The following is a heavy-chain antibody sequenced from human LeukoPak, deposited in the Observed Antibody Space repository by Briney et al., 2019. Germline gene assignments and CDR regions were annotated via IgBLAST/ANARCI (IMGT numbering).Heavy chain of an antibody. V-gene: IGHV3-48*02. CDR1: GFTFSSYS. Sequence: GGSLRLSCVASGFTFSSYSMNWVRQAPGKGLEWVSYISSSTNTLYYADSVKGRFTISRDNAKNSLFLQMNSLRDEDTAVYYCARGGYGANDDAFDIWGQGTMVTVSS. CDR3: ARGGYGANDDAFDI. J-gene: IGHJ3*02. D-gene: IGHD4-23*01. CDR2: ISSSTNTL.